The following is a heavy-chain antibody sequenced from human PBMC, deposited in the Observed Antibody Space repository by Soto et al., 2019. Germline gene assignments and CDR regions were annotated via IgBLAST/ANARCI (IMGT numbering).Heavy chain of an antibody. CDR3: AKISCSSTSCYYYYGLDV. CDR1: GFTFSSYA. CDR2: ISGSGGST. J-gene: IGHJ6*02. Sequence: EVQLMESGGGLVQPGGSLRVSCAASGFTFSSYAMSWVRQAPGKGLEWVPLISGSGGSTNYADFVKGRFTISRDNSKNTLYLQMNSLRAEDTAVYYCAKISCSSTSCYYYYGLDVWGQGTTVTVSS. D-gene: IGHD2-2*01. V-gene: IGHV3-23*01.